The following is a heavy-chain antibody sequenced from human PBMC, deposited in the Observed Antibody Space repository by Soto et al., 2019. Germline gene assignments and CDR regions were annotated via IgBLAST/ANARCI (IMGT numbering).Heavy chain of an antibody. J-gene: IGHJ6*02. V-gene: IGHV3-30*04. CDR2: ISHDGSDK. CDR1: GVTCSSYT. Sequence: VGSLRLSCAASGVTCSSYTMHWVRQTPGKGLERVAVISHDGSDKYYADSVKGRFTISRDNSKNTLYLQMNSLRAEDTAVYYCAKDEGRPGIQLWFPYYYYGMDVWGQGTTVTVSS. D-gene: IGHD5-18*01. CDR3: AKDEGRPGIQLWFPYYYYGMDV.